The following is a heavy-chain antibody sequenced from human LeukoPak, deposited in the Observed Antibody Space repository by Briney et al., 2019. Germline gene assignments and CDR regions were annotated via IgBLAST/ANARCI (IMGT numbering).Heavy chain of an antibody. CDR2: IYYSGST. Sequence: SETLSPTCTVSGYSISSGFFWGWIRQPPGKGLEWIGYIYYSGSTNYNPSLKSRVTISVDTSKNQFSLKLSSVTAADTAVYYCARYSGWYASVDYWGQGTLVTVSS. V-gene: IGHV4-61*01. D-gene: IGHD6-19*01. CDR1: GYSISSGFF. J-gene: IGHJ4*02. CDR3: ARYSGWYASVDY.